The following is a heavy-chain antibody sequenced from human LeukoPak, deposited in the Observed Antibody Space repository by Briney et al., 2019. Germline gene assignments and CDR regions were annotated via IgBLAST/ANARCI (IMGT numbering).Heavy chain of an antibody. CDR3: ARGECSGGSCYSQNNWFDP. J-gene: IGHJ5*02. D-gene: IGHD2-15*01. CDR1: RFTFNNYA. Sequence: GGSLRLSCAASRFTFNNYAMHWVRQTPGKGLEWVSAISGSGDSTYYADSVKGRFTISRDNSKNTLYLQMNSLRAEDTAVYYCARGECSGGSCYSQNNWFDPWGQGTLVTVSS. V-gene: IGHV3-23*01. CDR2: ISGSGDST.